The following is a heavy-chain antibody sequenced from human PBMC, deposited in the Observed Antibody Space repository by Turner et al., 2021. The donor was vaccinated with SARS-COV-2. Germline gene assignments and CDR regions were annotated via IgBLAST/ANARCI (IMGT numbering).Heavy chain of an antibody. Sequence: QLQLQESGPGLVRPSETLSLTCTVSGDSISSSNYYWGWNRQPSGKGLEWIASISYSGTTYYNPSLRSRVTISVDTSRNQFSLKLSSVTAADTGIYYCARHRPNSSGWYYYGMDVWGQGTTVTVSS. CDR3: ARHRPNSSGWYYYGMDV. J-gene: IGHJ6*02. D-gene: IGHD6-19*01. CDR1: GDSISSSNYY. V-gene: IGHV4-39*01. CDR2: ISYSGTT.